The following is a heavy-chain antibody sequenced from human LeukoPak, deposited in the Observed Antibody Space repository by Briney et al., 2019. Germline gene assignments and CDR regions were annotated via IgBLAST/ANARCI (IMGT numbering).Heavy chain of an antibody. CDR2: ISYDGSNK. CDR3: ARGTPSSSGWLYYGMDV. V-gene: IGHV3-30-3*01. D-gene: IGHD6-19*01. J-gene: IGHJ6*02. CDR1: GFTFSSYA. Sequence: GRSLRLSCAASGFTFSSYAMHWVRQAPGKGLEWVAVISYDGSNKYYADSVKGRFTISRDNSKNTLFLQMNSLRAEDTAVYYCARGTPSSSGWLYYGMDVWGQGTTVTVSS.